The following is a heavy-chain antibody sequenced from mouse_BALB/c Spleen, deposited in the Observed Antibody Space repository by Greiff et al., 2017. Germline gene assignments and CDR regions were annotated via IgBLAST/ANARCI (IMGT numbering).Heavy chain of an antibody. Sequence: VQLQQSGAELVKPGASVKLSCPASGFNIKDTYMPWVKQRPEQGLEWIGRIDPANGNTKYDPKFQGKATITADTSSNTAYLQLSSLTSEDTAVYYCALLTTVVAPYWGQGTLVTVSA. CDR3: ALLTTVVAPY. V-gene: IGHV14-3*02. D-gene: IGHD1-1*01. CDR2: IDPANGNT. CDR1: GFNIKDTY. J-gene: IGHJ3*01.